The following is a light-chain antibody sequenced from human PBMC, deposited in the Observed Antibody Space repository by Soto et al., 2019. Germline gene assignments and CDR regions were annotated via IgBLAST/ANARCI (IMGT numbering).Light chain of an antibody. V-gene: IGLV2-23*01. CDR1: SSDVGSYNL. J-gene: IGLJ2*01. CDR3: CSYAGSRIVV. CDR2: EAT. Sequence: QSALTQPASVSGSPGQSITISCTGTSSDVGSYNLVSWYQQHPGKAPTLMIYEATKRPSGVSDRFSGSKSGNTASLTISGLLAEDEADYYCCSYAGSRIVVFGGGTKLTVL.